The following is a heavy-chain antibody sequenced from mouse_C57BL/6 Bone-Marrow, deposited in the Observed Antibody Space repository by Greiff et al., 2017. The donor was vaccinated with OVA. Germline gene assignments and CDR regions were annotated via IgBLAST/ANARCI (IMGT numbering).Heavy chain of an antibody. CDR2: IDPETGGT. J-gene: IGHJ1*03. CDR3: TRRGYWYFDV. CDR1: GYTFTDYE. V-gene: IGHV1-15*01. Sequence: VQRVESGAELVRPGASVTLSCKASGYTFTDYEMHWVKQTPVHGLEWIGAIDPETGGTAYNQKFKGKAILTADKSSSTAYMELRSLTSEDSAVYYCTRRGYWYFDVWGTGTTVTVSS.